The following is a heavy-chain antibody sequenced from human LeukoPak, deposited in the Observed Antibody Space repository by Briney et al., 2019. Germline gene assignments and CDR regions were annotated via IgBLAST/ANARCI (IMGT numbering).Heavy chain of an antibody. V-gene: IGHV3-11*01. J-gene: IGHJ4*02. Sequence: GGSLRLSCAASGFTFSDYNMSWIRQAPGKGLEWVSYISSSGSTMYYTDSVKGRFTISRDNAKDSLYLQMNSLRAEDTAVYYCARDPGSGYEEHFDYWGQGTLVTVSS. CDR3: ARDPGSGYEEHFDY. D-gene: IGHD5-12*01. CDR2: ISSSGSTM. CDR1: GFTFSDYN.